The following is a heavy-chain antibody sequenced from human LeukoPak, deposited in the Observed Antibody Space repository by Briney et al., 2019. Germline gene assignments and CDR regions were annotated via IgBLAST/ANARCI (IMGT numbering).Heavy chain of an antibody. CDR1: GGSISSGDYY. CDR3: ARNTWDYGFYYYMDV. D-gene: IGHD4-17*01. CDR2: IYYSGST. V-gene: IGHV4-30-4*01. Sequence: SETLSLTCTVSGGSISSGDYYWSWIRQPPGKGLEWIGYIYYSGSTYYNPSLKSRVTISVDTSKNQFSLRLSSVTAADTAVYYCARNTWDYGFYYYMDVWGEGTTVTVSS. J-gene: IGHJ6*03.